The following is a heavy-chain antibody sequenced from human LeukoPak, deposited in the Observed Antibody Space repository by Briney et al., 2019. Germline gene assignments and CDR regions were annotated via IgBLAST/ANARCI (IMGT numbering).Heavy chain of an antibody. J-gene: IGHJ5*02. Sequence: GGSLKLSCAASGFTFSGSAMHWVRQASGKGLEWVGRSRSKANSYATAYAASVKGRFTISRDDSKNTAYLQMNSLKTEDTAVYYCTSPVQLERNNWFDPWGQGTLVTVSS. V-gene: IGHV3-73*01. CDR2: SRSKANSYAT. CDR1: GFTFSGSA. CDR3: TSPVQLERNNWFDP. D-gene: IGHD1-1*01.